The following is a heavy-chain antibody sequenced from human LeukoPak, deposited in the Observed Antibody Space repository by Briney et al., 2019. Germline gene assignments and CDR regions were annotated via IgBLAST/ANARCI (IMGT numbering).Heavy chain of an antibody. J-gene: IGHJ4*02. V-gene: IGHV1-24*01. CDR3: ATDGVALTKYYYDSSGYNY. D-gene: IGHD3-22*01. Sequence: ASVNVSCKVSGYTLTELSMHWVRQAPGKGLEWMGGFDPEDGETIYAQKFQGRVTMTEDTSTDTAYMELSSLRSEDTAVYYCATDGVALTKYYYDSSGYNYWGQGTLVTVSS. CDR2: FDPEDGET. CDR1: GYTLTELS.